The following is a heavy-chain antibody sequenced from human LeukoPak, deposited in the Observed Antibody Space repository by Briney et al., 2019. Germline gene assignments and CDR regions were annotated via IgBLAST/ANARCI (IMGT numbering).Heavy chain of an antibody. D-gene: IGHD3-22*01. V-gene: IGHV4-4*07. CDR3: ARSTWLLEK. Sequence: SETLSLTCTVSGGSISSYYWSWIRQPAGKGLEWIGRIYTSGNTNYNPSLKGRVTMSLDTSKNQFSLNLSSVTAADTAVYYCARSTWLLEKGGRGTRVTVSS. J-gene: IGHJ4*02. CDR2: IYTSGNT. CDR1: GGSISSYY.